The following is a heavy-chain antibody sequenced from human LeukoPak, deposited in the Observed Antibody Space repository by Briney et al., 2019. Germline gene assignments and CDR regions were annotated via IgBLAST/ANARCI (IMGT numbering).Heavy chain of an antibody. Sequence: GGSLRLSCAASGVTFSSFWMTWVRQAPGKRLEYVANIKQDGTDKYYVGSVKGRFTISRDNAKNSLYLQMSSLRAEDTAAYYCARGRWGSGYYFDYWGQGTLVTVSS. CDR3: ARGRWGSGYYFDY. V-gene: IGHV3-7*01. CDR2: IKQDGTDK. CDR1: GVTFSSFW. D-gene: IGHD6-25*01. J-gene: IGHJ4*02.